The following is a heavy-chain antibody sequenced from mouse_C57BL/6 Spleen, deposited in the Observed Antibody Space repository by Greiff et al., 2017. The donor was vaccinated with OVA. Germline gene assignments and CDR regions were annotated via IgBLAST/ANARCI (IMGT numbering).Heavy chain of an antibody. J-gene: IGHJ4*01. CDR2: ISSGSSTI. Sequence: EVQRVESGGGLVKPGGSLKLSCAASGFTFSDYGMHWVRQAPEKGLEWVAYISSGSSTIYYADTVKGRFTISRDNAKNTLFLQMTSLMSEDTAMYYCAREIDYYGSSPYYAMDYWGQGTSVTVSS. CDR3: AREIDYYGSSPYYAMDY. V-gene: IGHV5-17*01. D-gene: IGHD1-1*01. CDR1: GFTFSDYG.